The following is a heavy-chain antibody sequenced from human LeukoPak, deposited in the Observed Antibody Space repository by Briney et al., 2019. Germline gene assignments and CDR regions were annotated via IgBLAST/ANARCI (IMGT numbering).Heavy chain of an antibody. J-gene: IGHJ4*02. V-gene: IGHV4-59*01. CDR1: NGSISSYY. CDR3: ARVSYTYGPHDY. Sequence: PSETLSLTCTASNGSISSYYGTWLRQPPGKELEWIGYVYYSGSTNYNPSLESRVTISVDTSKNLFFLRLSSVTAADTAMYYCARVSYTYGPHDYWGQGTLVTVSS. D-gene: IGHD2-8*01. CDR2: VYYSGST.